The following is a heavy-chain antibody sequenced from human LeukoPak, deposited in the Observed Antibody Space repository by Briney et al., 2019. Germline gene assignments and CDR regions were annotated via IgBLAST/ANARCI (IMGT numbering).Heavy chain of an antibody. CDR3: AKGPIYGSGSYYRFDY. D-gene: IGHD3-10*01. Sequence: PGGSLRLSCAASGFTFSSYGMHWVRQAPGKGLEWVAVISYDGSNKYYADFVKGRFTISRDNSKNTLYLQMNSLRAEDTAVYYCAKGPIYGSGSYYRFDYWGQGTLVTVSS. V-gene: IGHV3-30*18. CDR2: ISYDGSNK. CDR1: GFTFSSYG. J-gene: IGHJ4*02.